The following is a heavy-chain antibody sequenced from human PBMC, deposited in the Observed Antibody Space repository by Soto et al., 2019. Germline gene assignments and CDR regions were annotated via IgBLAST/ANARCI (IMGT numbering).Heavy chain of an antibody. D-gene: IGHD6-6*01. CDR1: GFTFSNYA. Sequence: GGSLRLSCAASGFTFSNYAMNWVRQTPGKGLEWVSSISSSGDDTYYPDSVKGRFTISRDNSRNTLYLQMNSLRAEDTAIYFCAKNGYEYSTSSPWFDPWGQGTLVTVSS. J-gene: IGHJ5*02. CDR3: AKNGYEYSTSSPWFDP. CDR2: ISSSGDDT. V-gene: IGHV3-23*01.